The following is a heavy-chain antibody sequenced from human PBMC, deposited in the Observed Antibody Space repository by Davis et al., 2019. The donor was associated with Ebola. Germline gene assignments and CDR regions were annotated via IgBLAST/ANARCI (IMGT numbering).Heavy chain of an antibody. CDR2: IKSKTDGGTT. D-gene: IGHD2-2*03. V-gene: IGHV3-15*01. CDR3: TGGYCTSTTCYDYRYYYYMDV. Sequence: GESLKISCAASGFSFSLAWMSWVRQAPGKGLEWVGRIKSKTDGGTTDYGAPVKGRFTVSRDDSKNTLYLQMNSLKTDDTGVYYCTGGYCTSTTCYDYRYYYYMDVWGKGTTVTVSS. J-gene: IGHJ6*03. CDR1: GFSFSLAW.